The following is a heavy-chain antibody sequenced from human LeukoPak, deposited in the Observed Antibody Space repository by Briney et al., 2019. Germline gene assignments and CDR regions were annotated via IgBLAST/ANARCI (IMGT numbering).Heavy chain of an antibody. D-gene: IGHD1-26*01. CDR3: ARGSGSFRLNNWFDP. Sequence: SETLSLTCTVSGGSISSYYWSWIRQPPGKGLGWIGYIYYSGSTNYNPSLKSRITISVDTSKNQFSLTLSSVTAADTAVYYCARGSGSFRLNNWFDPWGQGTLVTVSS. CDR1: GGSISSYY. V-gene: IGHV4-59*01. J-gene: IGHJ5*02. CDR2: IYYSGST.